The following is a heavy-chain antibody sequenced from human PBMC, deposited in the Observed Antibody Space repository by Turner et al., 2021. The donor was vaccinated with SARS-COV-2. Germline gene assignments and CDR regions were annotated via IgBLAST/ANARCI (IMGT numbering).Heavy chain of an antibody. CDR3: ATAPPIAAAGRWFDP. Sequence: QVQLVQSGPEVNKPGASVKFSCKVSGYTLTELSMHWVRQAPGKGLEWMGGFDPEDGETIYAQKFQGRVTMTEDTSTDTAYMELSSLRSEDTAVYYCATAPPIAAAGRWFDPWGQGTLVTVSS. J-gene: IGHJ5*02. D-gene: IGHD6-13*01. V-gene: IGHV1-24*01. CDR1: GYTLTELS. CDR2: FDPEDGET.